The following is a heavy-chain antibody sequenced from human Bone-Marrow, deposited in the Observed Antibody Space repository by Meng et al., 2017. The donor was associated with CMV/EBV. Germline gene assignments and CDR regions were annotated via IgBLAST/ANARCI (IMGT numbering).Heavy chain of an antibody. V-gene: IGHV1-2*02. CDR3: AGDVRCSSSSCYWRFDY. D-gene: IGHD2-2*01. CDR1: GYMFTSYH. CDR2: INPNSGGT. Sequence: ASVKVSCKTSGYMFTSYHMHWVRQAPGQGLEWMGIINPNSGGTNYAQKFQGRVTMTRDTSISTAYMELSRLRSDDTAVYYCAGDVRCSSSSCYWRFDYWGQGKLVNVAS. J-gene: IGHJ4*02.